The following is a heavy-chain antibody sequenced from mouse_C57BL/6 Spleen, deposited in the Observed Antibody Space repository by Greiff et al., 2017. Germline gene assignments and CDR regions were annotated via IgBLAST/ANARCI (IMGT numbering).Heavy chain of an antibody. CDR1: GYTFTSYW. CDR3: ARNSNSWFAY. Sequence: VQLQQSGAELAKPGASVKLSCKASGYTFTSYWMHWVKQRPGQGLEWIGYINPSSGYTKYNQKFKDKATLTVDKSSSTAYMQLSSLTYEDSAVYYCARNSNSWFAYWGQGTLVTVSA. V-gene: IGHV1-7*01. J-gene: IGHJ3*01. CDR2: INPSSGYT. D-gene: IGHD2-5*01.